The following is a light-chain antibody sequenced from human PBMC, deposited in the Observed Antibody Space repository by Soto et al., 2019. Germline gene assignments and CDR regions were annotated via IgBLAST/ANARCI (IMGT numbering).Light chain of an antibody. CDR1: QNLRSY. J-gene: IGKJ1*01. CDR2: ATS. Sequence: DIQMTQSPTSLSASVGDRVNITCRASQNLRSYLNWYQQIPGKAPNLLIYATSILQTGVPSRFSGSGTGTDFTLTINGLQPEDFATYYCQQGYTTRWTFGQGTKVEIK. CDR3: QQGYTTRWT. V-gene: IGKV1-39*01.